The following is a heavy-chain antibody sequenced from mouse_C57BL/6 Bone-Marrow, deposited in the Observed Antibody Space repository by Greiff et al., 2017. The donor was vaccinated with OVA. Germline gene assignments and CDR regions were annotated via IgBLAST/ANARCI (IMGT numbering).Heavy chain of an antibody. D-gene: IGHD1-2*01. CDR3: ARSLVY. Sequence: VKLMESGPELVKPGASVKISCKASGYAFSSSWMNWVKQRPGKGLEWIGRIYPGDGDTNYNGKFKGKATLTADKSSSTAYMQLSSLTSEDSAVYFCARSLVYWGQGTTLTVSS. CDR2: IYPGDGDT. V-gene: IGHV1-82*01. CDR1: GYAFSSSW. J-gene: IGHJ2*01.